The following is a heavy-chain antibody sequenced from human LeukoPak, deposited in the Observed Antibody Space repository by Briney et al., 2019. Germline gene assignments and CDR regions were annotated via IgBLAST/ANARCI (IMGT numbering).Heavy chain of an antibody. CDR3: ARVYRAAAAYFDP. J-gene: IGHJ5*02. CDR2: IYHSGST. V-gene: IGHV4-38-2*02. CDR1: GGSISSGYY. D-gene: IGHD6-13*01. Sequence: PSETLSLTCTVSGGSISSGYYWGWIRQPPGKGLEWIGSIYHSGSTYYNPSLKSRVTISVDTSKNQFSLKLSSVTAADTAVYYCARVYRAAAAYFDPWGQGTLVTVSS.